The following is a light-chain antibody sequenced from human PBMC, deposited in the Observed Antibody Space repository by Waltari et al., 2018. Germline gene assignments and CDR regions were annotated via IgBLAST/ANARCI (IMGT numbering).Light chain of an antibody. J-gene: IGLJ2*01. CDR1: SSDVGGHNY. CDR2: EVT. V-gene: IGLV2-8*01. CDR3: SSYAGSTNLV. Sequence: QSALTQPPSASGSPGQSVPISCTGTSSDVGGHNYVSWYQQHPGKAPKLMIYEVTKRPSGVPDRFSGSKSGNTASLTVSGLQAEDEADYYCSSYAGSTNLVFGGGTKLTVL.